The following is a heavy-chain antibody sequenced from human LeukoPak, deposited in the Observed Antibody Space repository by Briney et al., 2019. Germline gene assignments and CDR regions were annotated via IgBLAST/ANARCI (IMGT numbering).Heavy chain of an antibody. Sequence: PGGSLRLSYAASGFAFSSYWMSWVRQDPGKGLEWDSDISGSGGSTYYADSVKGRFTISSDNSKNTLYLQMNSLRAEDTAVYYCAKDVQPRHPVSSGRFQHWGQGTLVTVSS. CDR3: AKDVQPRHPVSSGRFQH. CDR2: ISGSGGST. CDR1: GFAFSSYW. D-gene: IGHD6-19*01. V-gene: IGHV3-23*01. J-gene: IGHJ1*01.